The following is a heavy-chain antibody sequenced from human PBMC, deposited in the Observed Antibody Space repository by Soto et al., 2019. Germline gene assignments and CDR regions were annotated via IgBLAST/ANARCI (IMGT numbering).Heavy chain of an antibody. CDR1: GGSISSGGYY. J-gene: IGHJ2*01. D-gene: IGHD6-13*01. V-gene: IGHV4-31*03. Sequence: QVQLQESGPGLVKPSQTLSLTGTVSGGSISSGGYYWSWIRQHPGKGLEWVGYIHYSGSTYYNPSPTSRVTRAVDTSRDQFSLKLSSVTAADTAVYYCAKRAEAGSYWYFDLWGRGTLVTVSS. CDR3: AKRAEAGSYWYFDL. CDR2: IHYSGST.